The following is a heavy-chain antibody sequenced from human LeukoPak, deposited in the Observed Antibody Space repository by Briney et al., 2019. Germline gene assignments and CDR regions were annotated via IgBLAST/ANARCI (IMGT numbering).Heavy chain of an antibody. CDR3: ARRYDYVWGSYRSYYFDY. Sequence: PSETLSLTCTVSGGSISSYYWSWIRQPPGKGLEWIGYIYYSGSTNYNPSLKSRVTISVDTSKNQFSLKLSSVTAADTAVYYCARRYDYVWGSYRSYYFDYWGQGTLVTVSS. V-gene: IGHV4-59*12. CDR2: IYYSGST. J-gene: IGHJ4*02. CDR1: GGSISSYY. D-gene: IGHD3-16*02.